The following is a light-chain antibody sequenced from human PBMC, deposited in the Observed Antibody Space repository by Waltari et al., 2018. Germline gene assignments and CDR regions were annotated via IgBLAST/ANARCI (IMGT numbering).Light chain of an antibody. CDR3: CSYSGDLNFGVV. J-gene: IGLJ2*01. CDR2: EVT. Sequence: QSALTQPASVSGSPGQSITLSCTGTSHDVGNYDLVSWYQQHPGKAPKLIIYEVTKRPSGFSNRFSGSKSGNTASLTISGLHTEDEGDYYCCSYSGDLNFGVVFGGGTKLTVL. V-gene: IGLV2-23*02. CDR1: SHDVGNYDL.